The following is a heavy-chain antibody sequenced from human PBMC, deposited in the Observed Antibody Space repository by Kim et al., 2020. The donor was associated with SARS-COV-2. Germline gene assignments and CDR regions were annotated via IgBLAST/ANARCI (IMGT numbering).Heavy chain of an antibody. CDR2: GT. Sequence: GTNYPQKFQGRVTMTGDTSISTVYMDLDSLTSDDTAIYFCARELRGGTFDHWGQGTLVTVSS. D-gene: IGHD3-16*01. CDR3: ARELRGGTFDH. J-gene: IGHJ4*02. V-gene: IGHV1-2*02.